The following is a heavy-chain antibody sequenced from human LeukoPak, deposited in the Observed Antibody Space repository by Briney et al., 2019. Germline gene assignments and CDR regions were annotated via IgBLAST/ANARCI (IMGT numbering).Heavy chain of an antibody. V-gene: IGHV1-69*05. Sequence: SVKVSCKASGGTFSSYAISWVRQAPGQGLEWMGRIIPIFGTANYAQKFQGRVTITTAESTSTAYMELSSLRSEDTAVYFCARDGCRGGSCYSFAFDYGGQGTLVTASS. D-gene: IGHD2-15*01. CDR2: IIPIFGTA. CDR3: ARDGCRGGSCYSFAFDY. J-gene: IGHJ4*02. CDR1: GGTFSSYA.